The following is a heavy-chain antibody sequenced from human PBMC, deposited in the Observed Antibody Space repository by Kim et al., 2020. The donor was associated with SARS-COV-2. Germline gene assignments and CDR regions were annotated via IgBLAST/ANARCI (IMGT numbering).Heavy chain of an antibody. Sequence: GGSLRLSCAASGFTFSSYAMSWVRQAPGKGLEWVSAISGSGGSTYYADSVKGRFTISRDNSKNTLYLQMNSLRAEDTAVYYCAKDLNFSPQTPQVHWGQGTLVTVSS. J-gene: IGHJ4*02. V-gene: IGHV3-23*01. CDR2: ISGSGGST. CDR1: GFTFSSYA. CDR3: AKDLNFSPQTPQVH.